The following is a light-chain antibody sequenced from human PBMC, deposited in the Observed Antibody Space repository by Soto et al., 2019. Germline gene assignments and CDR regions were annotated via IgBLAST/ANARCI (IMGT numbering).Light chain of an antibody. CDR1: QSLLQRDGYNY. CDR3: MQSLQTPKT. J-gene: IGKJ1*01. V-gene: IGKV2-28*01. CDR2: LGS. Sequence: DIVMTQSPLSLPVSPGEAASISCRSSQSLLQRDGYNYLDWYLQKPGQSPQLLIYLGSNRASGVPDRFSGSGSGTDFTLKISKVEAEDVGVYYCMQSLQTPKTFGQGTKVEI.